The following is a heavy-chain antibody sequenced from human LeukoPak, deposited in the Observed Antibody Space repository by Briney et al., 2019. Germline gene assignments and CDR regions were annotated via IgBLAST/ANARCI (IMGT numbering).Heavy chain of an antibody. V-gene: IGHV4-34*01. D-gene: IGHD3-10*01. CDR2: INHRGGT. J-gene: IGHJ6*02. CDR1: GGSFSGYY. Sequence: PSETLSLTCGVYGGSFSGYYWSWIRQPPGKGLEWIGEINHRGGTNYNPSLKSRVTISADTSNNQFSLKLRSVTAADTAVYYCTRAGPNYYYYGLGVWGQGTTVTVS. CDR3: TRAGPNYYYYGLGV.